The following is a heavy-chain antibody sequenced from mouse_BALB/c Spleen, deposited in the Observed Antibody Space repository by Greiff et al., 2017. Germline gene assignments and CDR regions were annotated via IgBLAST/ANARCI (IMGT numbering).Heavy chain of an antibody. V-gene: IGHV1S81*02. J-gene: IGHJ3*01. D-gene: IGHD1-1*01. CDR2: INPSNGRT. CDR3: TREDYGSRGGFAY. Sequence: QVQLQQPGAELVKPGASVKLSCKASGYTFTSFWMHWVKQRPGQGLEWIGEINPSNGRTNYNEKFKSKATLTVDKSSSTAYMQLSSLTAEDSAVYCCTREDYGSRGGFAYWGQGTLVTVSA. CDR1: GYTFTSFW.